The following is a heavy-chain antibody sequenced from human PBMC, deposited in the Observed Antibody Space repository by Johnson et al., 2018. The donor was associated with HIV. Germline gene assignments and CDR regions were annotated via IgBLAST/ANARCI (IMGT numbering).Heavy chain of an antibody. Sequence: QVQLVESGGGLVQRGGSLRLSCAASGFTVSGNYMSWVRQAPGKGLEWVALIRSDGNNKYYLGSVKGRFTVSRDNSRNTLYLQMNSLRTEDTAVYYCARYGALTTRGAFDIWGQGTMVTVSS. D-gene: IGHD4-17*01. CDR3: ARYGALTTRGAFDI. CDR2: IRSDGNNK. J-gene: IGHJ3*02. CDR1: GFTVSGNY. V-gene: IGHV3-30*03.